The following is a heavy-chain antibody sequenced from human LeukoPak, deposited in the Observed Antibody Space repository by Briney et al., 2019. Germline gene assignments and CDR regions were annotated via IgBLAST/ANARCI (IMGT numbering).Heavy chain of an antibody. Sequence: GGSLRLSCAASGFTFSNAWMSWVRQARGKGLEWVGRIKSKTDGGTTDYAAPVKGRFTISRDNAKNSLYLQMNSLRAEDTAVYYCARNEYYYYYYMDVWGKGTTVTVSS. CDR1: GFTFSNAW. CDR3: ARNEYYYYYYMDV. V-gene: IGHV3-15*01. J-gene: IGHJ6*03. CDR2: IKSKTDGGTT.